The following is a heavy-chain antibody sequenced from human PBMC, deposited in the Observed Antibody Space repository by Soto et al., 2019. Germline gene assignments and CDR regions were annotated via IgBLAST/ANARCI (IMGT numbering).Heavy chain of an antibody. Sequence: GASVKVSCKASGYSFTSYDITWVRQATGQGLEWMGWMNPNSGNTGYAQKFQGRVTMTRNTSIRTAYMELSSLRSEDTAVYYCAIGLRRLLWFGELFYHYGMHVWGQGTTVTVSS. V-gene: IGHV1-8*01. J-gene: IGHJ6*02. D-gene: IGHD3-10*01. CDR2: MNPNSGNT. CDR1: GYSFTSYD. CDR3: AIGLRRLLWFGELFYHYGMHV.